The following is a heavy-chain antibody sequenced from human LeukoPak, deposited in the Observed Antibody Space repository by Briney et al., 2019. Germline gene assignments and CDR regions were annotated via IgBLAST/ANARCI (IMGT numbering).Heavy chain of an antibody. J-gene: IGHJ4*02. CDR1: GDSISSYD. Sequence: PSETLSLTCTVSGDSISSYDWSWIRQPPGKGLERIGYIYYSGSTNYNPSLKSRVTISVDTSKNQFSLKLSSVTAADTAVYYCARQGPDAFFDYWGQGTLVTVSS. V-gene: IGHV4-59*08. CDR2: IYYSGST. CDR3: ARQGPDAFFDY.